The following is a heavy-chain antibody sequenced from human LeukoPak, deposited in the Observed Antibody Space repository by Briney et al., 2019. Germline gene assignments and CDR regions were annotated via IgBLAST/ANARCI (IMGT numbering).Heavy chain of an antibody. Sequence: ASVKVSCKASGYTFTSYAMHWVRQAPGQRLEWMGWINAGNGNTKYSQKLQDRVTMTTDTSTSTAYMELRSLRSDDTAMYYCARDEGVGERGAYWGQGTLVTVSS. D-gene: IGHD3-16*01. CDR2: INAGNGNT. CDR1: GYTFTSYA. J-gene: IGHJ4*02. CDR3: ARDEGVGERGAY. V-gene: IGHV1-3*01.